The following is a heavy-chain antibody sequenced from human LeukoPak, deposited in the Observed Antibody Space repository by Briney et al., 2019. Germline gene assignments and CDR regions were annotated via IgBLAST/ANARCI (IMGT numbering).Heavy chain of an antibody. CDR2: ISSSSSYI. J-gene: IGHJ3*02. V-gene: IGHV3-21*01. D-gene: IGHD4-17*01. CDR1: GFTFSSYS. Sequence: GGSLRLSCAASGFTFSSYSMNWVRQAPGKGLEWVSSISSSSSYIYYADSVKGRFTISRDNAKNSLYLQMNSLRAEDTAVYYCARDLYGDYVSWGSRLVAFDIWGQGTMVTVSS. CDR3: ARDLYGDYVSWGSRLVAFDI.